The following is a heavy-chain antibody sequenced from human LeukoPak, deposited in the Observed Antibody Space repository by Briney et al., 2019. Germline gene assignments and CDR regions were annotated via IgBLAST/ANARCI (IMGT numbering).Heavy chain of an antibody. D-gene: IGHD3-9*01. J-gene: IGHJ4*02. V-gene: IGHV3-30*02. CDR3: AKDRHYDILTGL. CDR2: IRHDGSDK. Sequence: GGSLRLSCAASGFTFSSYGMHWVRQAPGKGLEGVAFIRHDGSDKSYADSVKGRFTISRGNSKNTLYLQMNSLRPEDTAVYYCAKDRHYDILTGLWGQGTLVTVSS. CDR1: GFTFSSYG.